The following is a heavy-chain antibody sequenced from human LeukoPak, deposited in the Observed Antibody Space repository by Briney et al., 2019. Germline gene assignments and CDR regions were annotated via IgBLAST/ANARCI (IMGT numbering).Heavy chain of an antibody. CDR2: MNPNSGNT. Sequence: GASVKVSCKASGYTFTSYDINWVRQAPGQGLEWMGWMNPNSGNTGYAQKFQGRVTMTRNTSISTAYMELSSLRSEDTAVYYCATVGYNEPSYYYYGMDVWGQGTTVTVSS. CDR1: GYTFTSYD. J-gene: IGHJ6*02. D-gene: IGHD5-24*01. V-gene: IGHV1-8*01. CDR3: ATVGYNEPSYYYYGMDV.